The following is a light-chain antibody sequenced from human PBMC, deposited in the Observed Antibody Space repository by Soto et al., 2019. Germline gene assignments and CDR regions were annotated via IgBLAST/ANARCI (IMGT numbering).Light chain of an antibody. CDR1: QRITTY. Sequence: IHMTQSPSSLSASVGDRVTITCRASQRITTYLNWYQQKPGEAPKLLISTSVTLQRGVPSRFTGSESGTDFNLTITGLPTAEFATYFCQQTYTTPYTFGQVTKLEIK. V-gene: IGKV1-39*01. CDR2: TSV. CDR3: QQTYTTPYT. J-gene: IGKJ2*01.